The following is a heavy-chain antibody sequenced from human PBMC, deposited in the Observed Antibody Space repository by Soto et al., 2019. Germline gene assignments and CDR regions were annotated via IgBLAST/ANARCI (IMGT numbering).Heavy chain of an antibody. CDR3: ATGSSGWYGPNYYYYYMDV. CDR1: GYTFTSYG. CDR2: ISAYNGNT. J-gene: IGHJ6*03. D-gene: IGHD6-19*01. V-gene: IGHV1-18*01. Sequence: ASVKVSCKASGYTFTSYGISWVRQAPGQGLEWMGWISAYNGNTNYAQKLQGRVTMTTDTSTSTAYMELRSLRSDDTAVYYCATGSSGWYGPNYYYYYMDVWGKGTTVTVSS.